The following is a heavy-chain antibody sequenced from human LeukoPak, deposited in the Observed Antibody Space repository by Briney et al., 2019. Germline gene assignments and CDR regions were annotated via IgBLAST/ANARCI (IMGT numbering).Heavy chain of an antibody. D-gene: IGHD3-22*01. Sequence: GRSLRLSCAASGFTFSSYAMTWVRQAPGKGLEWVSGISGSGGSTYYADSVKGWFTISRDNSKNTLYLEMNSLRAEDTAVYYCAKVHYYDSIGYYYYYAMDVWGQGTTVTVSS. CDR3: AKVHYYDSIGYYYYYAMDV. CDR1: GFTFSSYA. J-gene: IGHJ6*02. CDR2: ISGSGGST. V-gene: IGHV3-23*01.